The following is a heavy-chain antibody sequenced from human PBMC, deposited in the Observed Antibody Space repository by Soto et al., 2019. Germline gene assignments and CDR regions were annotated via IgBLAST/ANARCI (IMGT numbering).Heavy chain of an antibody. Sequence: GGSLRLSCEVSGFTFRSHAMNWVRQAPGKGLEWVSSISTNSRYIYYADSVKGRFTTSRDNAQSTLYLQMHSLRAEDTAVYFCTRQEIAEVVVVATVFDYWGQGTLVTVSS. D-gene: IGHD2-15*01. CDR2: ISTNSRYI. CDR1: GFTFRSHA. J-gene: IGHJ4*02. CDR3: TRQEIAEVVVVATVFDY. V-gene: IGHV3-21*06.